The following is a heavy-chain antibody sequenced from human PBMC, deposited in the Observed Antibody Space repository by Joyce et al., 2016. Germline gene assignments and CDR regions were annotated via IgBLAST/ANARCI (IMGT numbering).Heavy chain of an antibody. Sequence: VQLVQSGSEVKKPGASVEVSCKASGYIFPTYGISWVRQAPGQGFEWMGWISAHHGNTKYAQKFQGRVTITIDTSTSTAYMELESLRSDDTAVYYCARDIHYYNSSGYYWGAFDIWGQGTMVSVSS. D-gene: IGHD3-22*01. V-gene: IGHV1-18*01. CDR2: ISAHHGNT. CDR3: ARDIHYYNSSGYYWGAFDI. CDR1: GYIFPTYG. J-gene: IGHJ3*02.